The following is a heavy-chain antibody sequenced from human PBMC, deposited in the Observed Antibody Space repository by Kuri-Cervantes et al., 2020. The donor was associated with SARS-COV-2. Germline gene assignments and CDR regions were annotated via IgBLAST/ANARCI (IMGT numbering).Heavy chain of an antibody. D-gene: IGHD3-3*01. CDR2: IYWDDDK. CDR1: GFSLSTSGVG. Sequence: SGPTLVKPTQTLTLTCTFSGFSLSTSGVGVGWTRQPPGKALEWLALIYWDDDKRYSPSLKSRLTITKDTSKNQVVPTMTNMDPVDTATYYCARKQYYDFWSGHTMSWFDPWGQGTLVTVSS. J-gene: IGHJ5*02. V-gene: IGHV2-5*02. CDR3: ARKQYYDFWSGHTMSWFDP.